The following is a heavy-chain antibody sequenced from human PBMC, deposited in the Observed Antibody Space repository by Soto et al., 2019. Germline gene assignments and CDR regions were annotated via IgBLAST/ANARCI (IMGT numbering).Heavy chain of an antibody. CDR3: ARVIGYCSGGSCPFPFDP. D-gene: IGHD2-15*01. J-gene: IGHJ5*02. Sequence: QLQLQESGPGLVKPSETLSLTCTVSGGSISSSSYYWGWIRQPPGKGLEWIGSIYYSGSTYYNPSLKSRVTITVDTSKNQFSLQRSSVTAADTAVYYCARVIGYCSGGSCPFPFDPWGQGTLVTVSS. CDR1: GGSISSSSYY. CDR2: IYYSGST. V-gene: IGHV4-39*01.